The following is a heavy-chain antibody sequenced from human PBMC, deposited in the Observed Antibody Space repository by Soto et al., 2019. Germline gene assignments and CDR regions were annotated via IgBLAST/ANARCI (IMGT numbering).Heavy chain of an antibody. J-gene: IGHJ6*02. D-gene: IGHD2-2*01. V-gene: IGHV4-39*01. CDR2: FYYSGST. CDR1: GCSITSGPYS. Sequence: PSATLSLTCTVPGCSITSGPYSCGWIRQPPGKGPEWIGTFYYSGSTNYNPSLESRVTISVDTSRNQFSLKVSSVTAADTAVYYCARLGGYCSSTSCYGHYTIDARGQGTTVT. CDR3: ARLGGYCSSTSCYGHYTIDA.